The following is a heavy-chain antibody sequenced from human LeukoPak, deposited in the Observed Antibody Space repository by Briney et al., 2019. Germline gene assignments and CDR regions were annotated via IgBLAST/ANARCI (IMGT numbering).Heavy chain of an antibody. Sequence: ASVKVSCKASGYTFTGYYMHWVRQAPGQGLEWMGWMNPNSGNTGYAQKFQGRVTMTRNTSISTAYMELSSLRSEDTAVYYCARVLYYDSSGYYYVFNYWGQGTLVTVSS. J-gene: IGHJ4*02. CDR1: GYTFTGYY. D-gene: IGHD3-22*01. CDR3: ARVLYYDSSGYYYVFNY. V-gene: IGHV1-8*02. CDR2: MNPNSGNT.